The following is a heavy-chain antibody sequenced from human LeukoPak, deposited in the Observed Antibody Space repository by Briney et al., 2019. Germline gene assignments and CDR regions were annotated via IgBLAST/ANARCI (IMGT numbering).Heavy chain of an antibody. CDR1: GESITSYY. CDR2: IYYTGSS. D-gene: IGHD3-22*01. J-gene: IGHJ5*02. V-gene: IGHV4-59*01. Sequence: TSEPLSLTCIASGESITSYYWSWIRQPPGKVLEWIGYIYYTGSSKYNPSLKSRVTLSVDTSENPLSLTLNSVRAEDTAVYYCARLDYDSSDYYPYSWFHPWGQGTLVTVSS. CDR3: ARLDYDSSDYYPYSWFHP.